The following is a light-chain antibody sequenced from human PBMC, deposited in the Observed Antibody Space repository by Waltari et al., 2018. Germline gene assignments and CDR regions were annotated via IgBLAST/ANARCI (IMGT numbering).Light chain of an antibody. Sequence: AIQLTQSPSSLSASVGHRITITCRASQDIASALAWYVQKPGKAPQLLIYDAPTLESGVPSRFSGSGPGTDFTLSISGLQPEDFATYYCQQFINYPLTFGPGTTVDIK. V-gene: IGKV1D-13*01. CDR1: QDIASA. J-gene: IGKJ3*01. CDR3: QQFINYPLT. CDR2: DAP.